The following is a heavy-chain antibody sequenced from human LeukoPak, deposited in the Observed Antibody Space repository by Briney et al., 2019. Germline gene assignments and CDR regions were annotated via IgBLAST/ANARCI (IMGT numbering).Heavy chain of an antibody. CDR2: INPNSGGT. J-gene: IGHJ4*02. D-gene: IGHD5-24*01. V-gene: IGHV1-2*02. Sequence: ASVKVSCKASGYTFTGYYMHWVRQAPGQGLEWMGWINPNSGGTNYAQKFQGRVTMTRDTSISTAYMELSRLRSDGTAVYYCARDMVEMATTNVDYWGQGTLVTVSS. CDR1: GYTFTGYY. CDR3: ARDMVEMATTNVDY.